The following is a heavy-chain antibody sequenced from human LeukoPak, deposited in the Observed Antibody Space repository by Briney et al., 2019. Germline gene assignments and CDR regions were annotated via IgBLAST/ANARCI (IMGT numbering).Heavy chain of an antibody. V-gene: IGHV3-53*01. Sequence: GGSLRLSCAASGLTGSHNYVSWVRQAPGKGLEWVSAIHTSGDACYADSVKGRFTISRDTSKNTLYLQINSLRVEDTAVYYCIVFGDSNHWGQGTLVTVSS. CDR2: IHTSGDA. D-gene: IGHD4-17*01. CDR3: IVFGDSNH. J-gene: IGHJ5*02. CDR1: GLTGSHNY.